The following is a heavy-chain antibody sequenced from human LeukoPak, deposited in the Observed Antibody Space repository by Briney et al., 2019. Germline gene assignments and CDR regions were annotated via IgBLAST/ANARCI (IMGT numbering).Heavy chain of an antibody. D-gene: IGHD1-26*01. V-gene: IGHV4-34*01. J-gene: IGHJ5*02. Sequence: SETLSLTCAVYGGSFSGYYWSWLRQPPGKGLEWIGEINHSGSTNYNPSLKSRVTISVDTSKNQFSLKLSSVTAADTAVYYCARASYPNWFDPWGQGTLVTVSS. CDR1: GGSFSGYY. CDR2: INHSGST. CDR3: ARASYPNWFDP.